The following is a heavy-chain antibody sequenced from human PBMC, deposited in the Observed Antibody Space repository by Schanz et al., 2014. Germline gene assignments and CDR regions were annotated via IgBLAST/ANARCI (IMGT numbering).Heavy chain of an antibody. V-gene: IGHV3-48*01. Sequence: EVQLVESGGGLVKPGGSLRLSCAASGFTFSGYSMNWVRQAPGKGLEWVSYISGSSSTKYYADSVKGRFTISRDNGKKSLYLQMNSLRAEDTAVYFCARGVRIDYWGQGTLVTVSS. CDR2: ISGSSSTK. D-gene: IGHD3-3*01. CDR3: ARGVRIDY. CDR1: GFTFSGYS. J-gene: IGHJ4*02.